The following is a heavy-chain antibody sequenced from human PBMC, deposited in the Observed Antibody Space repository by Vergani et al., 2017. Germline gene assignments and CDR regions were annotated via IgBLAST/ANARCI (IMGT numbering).Heavy chain of an antibody. V-gene: IGHV4-39*07. CDR3: ARRLQGSAAIPFDP. CDR1: GGSISSGSYY. CDR2: IYYSGST. J-gene: IGHJ5*02. D-gene: IGHD6-13*01. Sequence: QLQLQESGPGLVKPSETLSLTCSVSGGSISSGSYYWGWIRQPPGKGLEWIGSIYYSGSTLYNPSLKSRVTISVDTSKNQFPLKVTSVTAADTAVYYCARRLQGSAAIPFDPWGQGTLVTVSS.